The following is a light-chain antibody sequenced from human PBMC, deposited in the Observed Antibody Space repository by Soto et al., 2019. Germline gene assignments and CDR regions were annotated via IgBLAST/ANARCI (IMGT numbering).Light chain of an antibody. CDR3: QQSYSTPWT. CDR2: AAS. CDR1: QGISSY. Sequence: IQMTQSPSSLSASVGDRVTINCRASQGISSYLAWYQQKPGKAPKLLIYAASTLQSGVPSRFSGSGSGTDFTLTISCLQSEDFATYYCQQSYSTPWTFGQGTKVDIK. J-gene: IGKJ1*01. V-gene: IGKV1-8*01.